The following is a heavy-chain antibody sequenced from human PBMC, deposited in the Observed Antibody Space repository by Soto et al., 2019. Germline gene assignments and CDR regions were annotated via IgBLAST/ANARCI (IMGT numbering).Heavy chain of an antibody. Sequence: ASVKVSCKASGYTFTVYYMHWVRQAPGQGLEWMGWINPNSGGTNYAQKFQGWVTISADKSISTAYLQWSSLKASDTAMYYCAVPNWNDGPGVYWGQGTLVTVSS. CDR1: GYTFTVYY. CDR3: AVPNWNDGPGVY. CDR2: INPNSGGT. J-gene: IGHJ4*02. V-gene: IGHV1-2*04. D-gene: IGHD1-20*01.